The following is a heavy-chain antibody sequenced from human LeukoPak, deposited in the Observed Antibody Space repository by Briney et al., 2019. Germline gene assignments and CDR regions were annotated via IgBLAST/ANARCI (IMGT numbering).Heavy chain of an antibody. V-gene: IGHV3-21*01. Sequence: GGSLRLSCAASGFTFSSYSMNWARQAPGKGLEWVSSISSSSSYIYYADSVKGRFTISRDNAKSSLYLQMNSLRAEDTAVYYCARGGFMVRGVSPFDYWGQGTLVTVSS. D-gene: IGHD3-10*01. CDR1: GFTFSSYS. J-gene: IGHJ4*02. CDR2: ISSSSSYI. CDR3: ARGGFMVRGVSPFDY.